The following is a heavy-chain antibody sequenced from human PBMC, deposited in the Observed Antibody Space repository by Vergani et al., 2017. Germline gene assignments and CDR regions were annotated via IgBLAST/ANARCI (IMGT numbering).Heavy chain of an antibody. V-gene: IGHV3-21*01. Sequence: EVQLVESGGGLVKPGGSLRLSCAVSGFTFSSYSMNWVRQAPGRGLEWASSISSSSSYIYYADSVKCRFTISRDNAKNSLYRQMNSLRADDTAVYYCAGDSCSSTSFSFDLWGRGTLVTVSS. CDR2: ISSSSSYI. J-gene: IGHJ2*01. CDR3: AGDSCSSTSFSFDL. D-gene: IGHD2-2*01. CDR1: GFTFSSYS.